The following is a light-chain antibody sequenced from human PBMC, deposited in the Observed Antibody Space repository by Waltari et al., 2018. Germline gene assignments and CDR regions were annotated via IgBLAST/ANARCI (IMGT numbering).Light chain of an antibody. Sequence: DIEMTQSPDSLAVSLGERPTINCKSSQSVLYSSNNKNYVAWYQQKPGQPPKLLIYWASIRESGVPDRFSGSGSGTDFTLTISSLQAEDVAVYYCQQYYNIPITFGQGTRLEIK. V-gene: IGKV4-1*01. CDR2: WAS. CDR3: QQYYNIPIT. CDR1: QSVLYSSNNKNY. J-gene: IGKJ5*01.